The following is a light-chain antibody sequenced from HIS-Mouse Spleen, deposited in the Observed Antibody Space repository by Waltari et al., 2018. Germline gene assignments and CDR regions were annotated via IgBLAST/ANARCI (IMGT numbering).Light chain of an antibody. Sequence: EIVMTQSPAPLSVSPGERATLPCRASQSVGSNLAWYQQKPGQAPRLLISGASTRATGIPARFSGSGSGTDFTLTISSMQSEDFAVYCCQQYNNWWTFGQGTKVEIK. J-gene: IGKJ1*01. V-gene: IGKV3-15*01. CDR1: QSVGSN. CDR2: GAS. CDR3: QQYNNWWT.